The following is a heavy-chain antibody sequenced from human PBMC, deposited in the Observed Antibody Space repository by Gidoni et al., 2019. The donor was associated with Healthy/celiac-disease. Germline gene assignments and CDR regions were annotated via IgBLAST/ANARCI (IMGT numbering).Heavy chain of an antibody. CDR3: AKVYSSGWYYYYYGMDV. V-gene: IGHV3-30*18. CDR1: GFTFSSYG. D-gene: IGHD6-19*01. CDR2: ISFVGSNK. Sequence: QVQLVESGGGVVQPGRSLRLSCAASGFTFSSYGMHWVRQAPGKGLEWVAVISFVGSNKYYADSVKGRFTISRDNSKNTLYLQMNSLRAEDTAVYYCAKVYSSGWYYYYYGMDVWGQGTTVTVSS. J-gene: IGHJ6*02.